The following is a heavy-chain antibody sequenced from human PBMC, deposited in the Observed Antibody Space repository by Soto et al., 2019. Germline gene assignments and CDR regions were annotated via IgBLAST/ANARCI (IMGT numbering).Heavy chain of an antibody. Sequence: SETLSLTCTVSGGSISSGDYYRSWIRQPPGKGLEWIGYIYYSGSTYYNPSLKSRVTISVDTSKNQFSLKLSSVTAADTAVYYCARESGYYGSGSYYNGNDYFDYWGQGTLVTVSS. CDR1: GGSISSGDYY. CDR2: IYYSGST. J-gene: IGHJ4*02. D-gene: IGHD3-10*01. CDR3: ARESGYYGSGSYYNGNDYFDY. V-gene: IGHV4-30-4*01.